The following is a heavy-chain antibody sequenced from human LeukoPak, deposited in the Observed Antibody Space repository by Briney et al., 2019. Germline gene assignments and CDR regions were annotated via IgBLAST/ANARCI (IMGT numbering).Heavy chain of an antibody. J-gene: IGHJ3*02. CDR3: ARDPRYDICSWPPRQKGFHI. D-gene: IGHD3-9*01. V-gene: IGHV4-34*01. CDR2: INHSGST. CDR1: GGSFSDYC. Sequence: SETLSVTCAVHGGSFSDYCWHWIRQPPGKGLGWIGEINHSGSTNYNPSLKSRVTISLDRSKNQFSLKLTSVTDADTAVYYSARDPRYDICSWPPRQKGFHIWGPGTMVTVSS.